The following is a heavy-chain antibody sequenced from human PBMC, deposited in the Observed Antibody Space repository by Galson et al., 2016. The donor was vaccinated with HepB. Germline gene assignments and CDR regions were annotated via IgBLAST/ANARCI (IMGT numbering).Heavy chain of an antibody. CDR2: IIPIFGTA. D-gene: IGHD4-11*01. Sequence: SVKVSCKASGGTFSSYAISWVRQAPGQGLEWMGGIIPIFGTANYAQKFQGRVTITADESTSTAYMELSRLRSEDTAVYYCARDHGDSNYVAGYWGQGTLVTVSS. J-gene: IGHJ4*02. V-gene: IGHV1-69*13. CDR3: ARDHGDSNYVAGY. CDR1: GGTFSSYA.